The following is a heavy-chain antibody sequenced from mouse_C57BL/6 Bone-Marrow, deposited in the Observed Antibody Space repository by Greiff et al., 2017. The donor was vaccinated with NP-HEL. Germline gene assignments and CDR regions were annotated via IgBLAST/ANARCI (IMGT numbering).Heavy chain of an antibody. Sequence: VQLQQSGAELARPGASVKLSCKASGYTFTSYGISWVKQRTGQGLEWIGEIYPRSGNTYYNEKFKGKATLTADKSSSTAYMELRSLTSEDSAVYFCARLYYGSSLQFAYWGQGTLVTVSA. CDR1: GYTFTSYG. CDR3: ARLYYGSSLQFAY. V-gene: IGHV1-81*01. D-gene: IGHD1-1*01. CDR2: IYPRSGNT. J-gene: IGHJ3*01.